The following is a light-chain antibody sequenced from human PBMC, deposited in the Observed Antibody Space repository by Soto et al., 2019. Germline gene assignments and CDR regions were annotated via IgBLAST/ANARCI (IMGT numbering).Light chain of an antibody. J-gene: IGLJ3*02. CDR1: SSDVGGYNY. CDR3: SSYTSSSTWV. V-gene: IGLV2-14*01. Sequence: QSALTQPASVSGSPGXSITISCTGTSSDVGGYNYVSWYQQHPGKAPKLMIYEVSNRPSGVSNRFSGSKSGNTASLTISGLQAEDEADYYCSSYTSSSTWVFGGGTKVTVL. CDR2: EVS.